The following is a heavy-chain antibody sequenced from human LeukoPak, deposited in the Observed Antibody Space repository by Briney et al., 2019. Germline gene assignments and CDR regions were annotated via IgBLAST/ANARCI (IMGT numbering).Heavy chain of an antibody. V-gene: IGHV3-21*01. CDR1: GFTFSSYR. J-gene: IGHJ4*02. CDR2: ISSSRSYI. D-gene: IGHD6-19*01. CDR3: GRGQWLRGRELFDY. Sequence: GGSLRLSCAASGFTFSSYRMKWVRQAPGKGLEWVSSISSSRSYIYYADSVKGRFTNTRDNAKNLLYLQMNGQRAEDTAVYYCGRGQWLRGRELFDYWGQGTLVTVSS.